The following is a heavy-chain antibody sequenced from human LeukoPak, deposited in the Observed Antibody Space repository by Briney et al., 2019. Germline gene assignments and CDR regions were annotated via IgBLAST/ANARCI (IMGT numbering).Heavy chain of an antibody. J-gene: IGHJ4*02. Sequence: GGSLRLSCAASGFTFSTYTMNWVRQAPGKGLEWVSSITSSSSYIAYSDSVKGRFTISRDNTKNSLYLQMNGLRAEDTAVSYCARGQWPDYWGQGTLLIVSS. CDR3: ARGQWPDY. CDR1: GFTFSTYT. V-gene: IGHV3-21*01. CDR2: ITSSSSYI. D-gene: IGHD6-19*01.